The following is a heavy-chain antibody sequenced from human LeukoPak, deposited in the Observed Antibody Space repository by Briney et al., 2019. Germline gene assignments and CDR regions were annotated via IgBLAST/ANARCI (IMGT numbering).Heavy chain of an antibody. D-gene: IGHD5-18*01. V-gene: IGHV4-59*08. J-gene: IGHJ3*02. CDR3: AAGGAAMVIRGAFDI. CDR2: IYYSGST. CDR1: GGSISSYY. Sequence: SETLSLTCTVSGGSISSYYWSWIRQPPGKGLEWIGYIYYSGSTNYNPSLKSRVTISVDTSKNQSSLKLSSVTAADTAVYYCAAGGAAMVIRGAFDIWGQGTMVTVSS.